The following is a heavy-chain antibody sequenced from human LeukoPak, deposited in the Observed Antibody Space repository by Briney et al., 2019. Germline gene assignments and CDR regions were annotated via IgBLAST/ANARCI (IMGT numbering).Heavy chain of an antibody. V-gene: IGHV1-46*01. CDR3: ARDPTYQSGGDYGEV. Sequence: ASAKVSCKASGYTFTSYYMHWVRQAPGQGLEWMGIINPSGGSTSYAQKFQGRVTMTRDTSTSTVYMELSSLRSEDTAVYYCARDPTYQSGGDYGEVWGQGTLVTVSS. J-gene: IGHJ4*02. CDR1: GYTFTSYY. D-gene: IGHD4-17*01. CDR2: INPSGGST.